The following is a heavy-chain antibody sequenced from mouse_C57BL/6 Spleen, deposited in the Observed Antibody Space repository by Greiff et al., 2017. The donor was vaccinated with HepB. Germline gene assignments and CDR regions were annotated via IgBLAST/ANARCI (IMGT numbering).Heavy chain of an antibody. CDR2: ISDGGSYT. V-gene: IGHV5-4*03. D-gene: IGHD2-4*01. Sequence: EVMLVESGGGLVKPGGSLKLSCAASGFTFSSYAMSWVRQTPEKRLEWVATISDGGSYTYYPDNVKGRFTISRDNAKNNLYLQMSHLKSEDTAMYYCARGGMITKAWFAYWGQGTLVTVSA. CDR1: GFTFSSYA. CDR3: ARGGMITKAWFAY. J-gene: IGHJ3*01.